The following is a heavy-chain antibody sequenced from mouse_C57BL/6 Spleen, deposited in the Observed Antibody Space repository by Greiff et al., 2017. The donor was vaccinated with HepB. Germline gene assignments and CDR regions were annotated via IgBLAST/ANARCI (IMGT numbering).Heavy chain of an antibody. Sequence: EVKLMESGGGLVKPGGSLKLSCAASGFTFSDYGMHWVRQAPEKGLEWVAYISSGSSTIYYADTVQGRVTISRDNAKNTLFLQMTSLRSEDTAMYYCARALYARDYWGQGTSVTVSS. CDR1: GFTFSDYG. CDR3: ARALYARDY. J-gene: IGHJ4*01. CDR2: ISSGSSTI. V-gene: IGHV5-17*01.